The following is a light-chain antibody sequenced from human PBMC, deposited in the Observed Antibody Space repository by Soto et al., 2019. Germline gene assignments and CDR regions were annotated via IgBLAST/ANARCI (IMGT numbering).Light chain of an antibody. CDR3: QSYDSSLSGSTV. CDR2: DSN. V-gene: IGLV1-40*01. CDR1: SSNIGAGYD. Sequence: QLVLTQPPSVSGAPGQRVTISCTGSSSNIGAGYDVHWYQQLPGTAPKLLISDSNNRPSGVPDRFSGSKSGTSASLAITGLQAEDEADYYCQSYDSSLSGSTVFGTGTKLTVL. J-gene: IGLJ1*01.